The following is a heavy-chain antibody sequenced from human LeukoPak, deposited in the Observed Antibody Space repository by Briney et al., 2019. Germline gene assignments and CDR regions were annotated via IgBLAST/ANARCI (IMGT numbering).Heavy chain of an antibody. Sequence: GGSLRLSGAASGFTFSDYYMSWIRKAPGKGLEWVSYISIIGSTIYYANSVKGRFPISRDNAKNYLFLQMNSLRAEDTPVYYCAGCVWFGELTDWGQGTLVTVSS. CDR3: AGCVWFGELTD. CDR2: ISIIGSTI. CDR1: GFTFSDYY. V-gene: IGHV3-11*01. D-gene: IGHD3-10*01. J-gene: IGHJ4*02.